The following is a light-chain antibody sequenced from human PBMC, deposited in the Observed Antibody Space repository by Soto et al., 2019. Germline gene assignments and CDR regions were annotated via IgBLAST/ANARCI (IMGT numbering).Light chain of an antibody. V-gene: IGKV3D-15*01. J-gene: IGKJ4*01. CDR1: QSVSGSN. CDR2: DAS. Sequence: PGQRATLSCRASQSVSGSNLAWYQQKPGQAPRLLIYDASNRATGIPARFSGSGSGTEFTLTISSLQSEDFALYYCQQFHNWPLSFGGGTKVDIK. CDR3: QQFHNWPLS.